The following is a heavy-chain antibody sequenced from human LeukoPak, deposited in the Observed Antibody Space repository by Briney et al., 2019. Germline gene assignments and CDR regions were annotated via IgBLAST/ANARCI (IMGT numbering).Heavy chain of an antibody. D-gene: IGHD2-2*01. V-gene: IGHV3-15*01. CDR1: GFTFSSYA. CDR2: IKSKTDGGTT. Sequence: KTGGSLRLSCAASGFTFSSYAMSWVRQAPGKGLEWVGRIKSKTDGGTTDYAAPVKGRFTISRDDSKNTLYLQMNSLKTEDTAVYYCTTEIIVVVPAAMILTDYWGQGTLVTVSS. CDR3: TTEIIVVVPAAMILTDY. J-gene: IGHJ4*02.